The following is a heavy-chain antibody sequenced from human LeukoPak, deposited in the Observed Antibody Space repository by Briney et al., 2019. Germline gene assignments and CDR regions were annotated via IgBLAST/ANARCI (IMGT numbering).Heavy chain of an antibody. D-gene: IGHD1-26*01. V-gene: IGHV4-39*07. CDR3: ARDQMDPRLGAFDM. CDR1: GDSISSFSHY. J-gene: IGHJ3*02. Sequence: SETLSLTCTVSGDSISSFSHYWAWIRQPPGKALEWIGHVFHSGSTEYNPSLKSRVIMSMDTSKNQFSLKLRSMTAADTALYYCARDQMDPRLGAFDMWGQGTMVTVSS. CDR2: VFHSGST.